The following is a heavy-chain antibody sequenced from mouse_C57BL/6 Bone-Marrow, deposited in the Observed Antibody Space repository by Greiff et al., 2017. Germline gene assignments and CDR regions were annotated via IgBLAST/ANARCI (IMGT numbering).Heavy chain of an antibody. J-gene: IGHJ4*01. CDR1: GFSLTSYG. CDR2: IWSGGST. CDR3: ALRSSGYEDMDY. Sequence: VQLQQSGPGLVQPSQCLSITCTVSGFSLTSYGVHWVRQSPGKGLEWLGVIWSGGSTDYNAEFISRLSISKDNSTSQVFFKMSSLPADDTAIYYCALRSSGYEDMDYWGQGTTVTVSS. D-gene: IGHD3-2*02. V-gene: IGHV2-2*01.